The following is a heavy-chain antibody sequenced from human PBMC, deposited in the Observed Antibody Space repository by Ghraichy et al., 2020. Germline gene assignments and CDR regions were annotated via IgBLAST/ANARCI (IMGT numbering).Heavy chain of an antibody. Sequence: GSLRLSCAASGFTFSSYAMHWVRQAPGKGLEWVAVISYDGSNKYYADSVKGRFTISRDNSKNTLYLQMNSLRAEDTAVYYCARVSCSSTSCLLDAFDIWGQGTMVTVSS. V-gene: IGHV3-30-3*01. CDR2: ISYDGSNK. J-gene: IGHJ3*02. CDR1: GFTFSSYA. D-gene: IGHD2-2*01. CDR3: ARVSCSSTSCLLDAFDI.